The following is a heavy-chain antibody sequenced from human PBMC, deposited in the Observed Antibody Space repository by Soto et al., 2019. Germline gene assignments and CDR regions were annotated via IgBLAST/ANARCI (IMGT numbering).Heavy chain of an antibody. V-gene: IGHV1-2*04. Sequence: ASVKVSCKASGYTFTGYYMHWVRQAPGQGLEWMGWINPNSGGTNYAQKFQGWVTMTRDTSISTAYMELSRLRSDDTAVYYCARGGGNAIRIFDYWGQGTLVTVSS. CDR1: GYTFTGYY. CDR3: ARGGGNAIRIFDY. CDR2: INPNSGGT. D-gene: IGHD2-15*01. J-gene: IGHJ4*02.